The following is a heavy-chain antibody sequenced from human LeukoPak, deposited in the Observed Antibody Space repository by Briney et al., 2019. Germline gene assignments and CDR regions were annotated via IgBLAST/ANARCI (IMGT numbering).Heavy chain of an antibody. CDR3: AKDLSYTSGASDH. CDR1: GFTFSAFA. J-gene: IGHJ4*02. V-gene: IGHV3-23*01. Sequence: PGGSLRLSCAASGFTFSAFAMTWVRQAPGKGLEWVSTITDDGYNTYSADSVKGRITFSRDNSKNTLSLQLRSLRAEDTAVYYCAKDLSYTSGASDHRGQGTLVTVSS. D-gene: IGHD6-19*01. CDR2: ITDDGYNT.